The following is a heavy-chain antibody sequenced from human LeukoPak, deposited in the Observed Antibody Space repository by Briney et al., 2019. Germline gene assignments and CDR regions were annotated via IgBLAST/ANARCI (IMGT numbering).Heavy chain of an antibody. CDR2: IYYSGST. CDR3: ARGGITAKSNPDIVVVGGWFDP. Sequence: SETLSLTCTVSGGSISSSSYYWGWIRQPPGKGLEWIGSIYYSGSTYYNPSLKSRVTISVDTSKNQFSLKLSSVTAADTAVYYCARGGITAKSNPDIVVVGGWFDPWGQGTLVTVSS. V-gene: IGHV4-39*07. D-gene: IGHD2-15*01. CDR1: GGSISSSSYY. J-gene: IGHJ5*02.